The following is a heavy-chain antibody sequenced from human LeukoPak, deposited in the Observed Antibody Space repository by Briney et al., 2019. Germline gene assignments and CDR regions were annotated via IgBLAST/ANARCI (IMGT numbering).Heavy chain of an antibody. CDR1: GGSISSSSYY. Sequence: PSETLSLTCTVSGGSISSSSYYWGWIRQPPGKGLEWIGSIYYSGSTYYNPSLKSRVTISVDTSKNQFSLKLSSVTAADTAVYYCARRAYDFWSGYFLSWGQGTLVTVSS. CDR2: IYYSGST. D-gene: IGHD3-3*01. CDR3: ARRAYDFWSGYFLS. V-gene: IGHV4-39*01. J-gene: IGHJ4*02.